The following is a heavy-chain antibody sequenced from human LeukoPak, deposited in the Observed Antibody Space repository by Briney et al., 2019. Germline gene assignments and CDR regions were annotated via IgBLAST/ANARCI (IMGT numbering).Heavy chain of an antibody. V-gene: IGHV4-4*07. D-gene: IGHD6-13*01. J-gene: IGHJ3*02. CDR2: IYTSGST. CDR1: GGSISSYY. Sequence: SETLSLTCTVSGGSISSYYWSWIRQPAGKGLEWIGRIYTSGSTNYNPSLQSRGTMSVDTSKNQFSLKLSSVTAADTAVYYCARDQVYRSSWGHDAFDIWGQGTMVTVSS. CDR3: ARDQVYRSSWGHDAFDI.